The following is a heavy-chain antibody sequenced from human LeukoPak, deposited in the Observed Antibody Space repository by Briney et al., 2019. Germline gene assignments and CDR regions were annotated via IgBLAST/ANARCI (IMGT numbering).Heavy chain of an antibody. CDR2: IYSGGSA. CDR3: ASSGAYSDFDF. V-gene: IGHV3-53*01. D-gene: IGHD3-22*01. J-gene: IGHJ4*02. CDR1: GFTANNNY. Sequence: GGSLGLSCAASGFTANNNYMSWVRQAPGKSLQWVSLIYSGGSAYYEDSVKGRFTISRDSSKNMVFLQMNSLRAEDTAVYYCASSGAYSDFDFWGQGTLVTVSS.